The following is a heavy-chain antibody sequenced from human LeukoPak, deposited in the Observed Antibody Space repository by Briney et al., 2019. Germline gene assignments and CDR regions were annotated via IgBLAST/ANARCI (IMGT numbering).Heavy chain of an antibody. Sequence: SCKASGGTFSNYAMSWVRQAPGKGLEWVSTISGSGVSTYYADSVKGQFTISRDNSKNTLYLQMNSLRAEDTAVYYCAKEEWLLAVYFDYWGQGTLVTVSS. D-gene: IGHD3-3*01. CDR3: AKEEWLLAVYFDY. J-gene: IGHJ4*02. CDR1: GGTFSNYA. CDR2: ISGSGVST. V-gene: IGHV3-23*01.